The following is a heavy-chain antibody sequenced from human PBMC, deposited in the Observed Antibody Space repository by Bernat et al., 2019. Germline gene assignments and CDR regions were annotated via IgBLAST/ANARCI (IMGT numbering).Heavy chain of an antibody. CDR3: ARDPGRLSRWFDP. J-gene: IGHJ5*02. CDR2: IYYSGST. V-gene: IGHV4-39*02. CDR1: GGSISSSSYY. Sequence: QVQLQESGPGLVKPSETLSLTCTVSGGSISSSSYYWGWIRQPPGKGLEWIGSIYYSGSTYYNPSLKSRVTISVDTSKNQFSLKLSSVTAADTAVYYCARDPGRLSRWFDPWGQGTLVTVSS. D-gene: IGHD1-14*01.